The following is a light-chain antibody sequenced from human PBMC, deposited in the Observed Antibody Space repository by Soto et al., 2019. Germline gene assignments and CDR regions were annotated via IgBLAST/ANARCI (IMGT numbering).Light chain of an antibody. CDR2: GTS. J-gene: IGKJ5*01. CDR1: QAINTY. Sequence: DLQMTQSPSFLSASVGDRVTISCRASQAINTYLNWYQQKPGKAPKLLIYGTSDLQNGVPSRFSGGASGTDFTLPISSLQPEDFATYYCQQSYSTLLITFGQGTRLEV. V-gene: IGKV1-39*01. CDR3: QQSYSTLLIT.